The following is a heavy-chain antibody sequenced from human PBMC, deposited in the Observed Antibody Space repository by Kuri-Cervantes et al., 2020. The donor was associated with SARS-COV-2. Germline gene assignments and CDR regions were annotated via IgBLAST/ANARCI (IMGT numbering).Heavy chain of an antibody. J-gene: IGHJ4*02. D-gene: IGHD1-26*01. CDR2: IRYDGSNK. V-gene: IGHV3-30*02. CDR3: AGELLAAPLY. CDR1: GFTFSSYW. Sequence: GGSLRLSCAASGFTFSSYWMHWVRQAPGKGLEWVAFIRYDGSNKYYADSVKGRFTISRDNSKNTLYLQMNSLRAEDTAVYYCAGELLAAPLYWGQGTLVTVSS.